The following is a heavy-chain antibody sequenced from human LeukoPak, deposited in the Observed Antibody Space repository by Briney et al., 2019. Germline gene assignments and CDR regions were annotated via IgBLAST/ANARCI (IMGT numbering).Heavy chain of an antibody. V-gene: IGHV4-39*07. CDR2: IYYSGST. D-gene: IGHD1-1*01. J-gene: IGHJ3*02. CDR3: ARDYRTLDDAFDI. Sequence: SETLSLTRTVSGGSISSSSYYWGWIRQPPGKGLEWIGSIYYSGSTYYNPSLKSRVTISVDTSKNQFSLKLSSVTAADTAVYYCARDYRTLDDAFDIWGQGTMVTVSS. CDR1: GGSISSSSYY.